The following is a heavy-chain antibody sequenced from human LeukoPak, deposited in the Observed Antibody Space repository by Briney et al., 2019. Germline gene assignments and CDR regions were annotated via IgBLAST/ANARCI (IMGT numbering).Heavy chain of an antibody. V-gene: IGHV3-66*01. CDR2: IYSDRST. J-gene: IGHJ4*02. CDR3: ARKSASGNYPLDY. D-gene: IGHD3-10*01. CDR1: GFTVSSNY. Sequence: GGSLRLSCAASGFTVSSNYMSWVRQAPRKGLEWVSVIYSDRSTYYADSVKGRFTISRDNAKNTVFLQMSSLRAEDTALYYCARKSASGNYPLDYWGQGTLVTVSS.